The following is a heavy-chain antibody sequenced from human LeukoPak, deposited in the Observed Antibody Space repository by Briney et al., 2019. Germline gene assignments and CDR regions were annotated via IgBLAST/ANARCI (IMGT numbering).Heavy chain of an antibody. CDR3: AREHMGVSAFDI. V-gene: IGHV3-23*01. CDR2: ISGSGGST. J-gene: IGHJ3*02. Sequence: GGSLRLSCAASGFTFSSYAMSWVRQAPGKGLEWVSAISGSGGSTYYADSVKGRFTISRDNAKNSLYLQMNSLRAEDTAMYYCAREHMGVSAFDIWGQGTMVTVSS. D-gene: IGHD1-26*01. CDR1: GFTFSSYA.